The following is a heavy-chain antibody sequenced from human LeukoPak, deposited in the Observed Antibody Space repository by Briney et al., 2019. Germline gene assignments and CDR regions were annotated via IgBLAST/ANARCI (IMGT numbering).Heavy chain of an antibody. CDR3: ATSCCSGGSCYPQYFQH. D-gene: IGHD2-15*01. CDR2: LYSGGNT. J-gene: IGHJ1*01. CDR1: GFTVSSNY. V-gene: IGHV3-66*02. Sequence: PGGSLRLSCAASGFTVSSNYMSWVRQAPGKGLEWVSLLYSGGNTYYADSAKGRFTISRDNSKNTLYLQMNSLRAEDTAVYYCATSCCSGGSCYPQYFQHWGQGTLVTVSS.